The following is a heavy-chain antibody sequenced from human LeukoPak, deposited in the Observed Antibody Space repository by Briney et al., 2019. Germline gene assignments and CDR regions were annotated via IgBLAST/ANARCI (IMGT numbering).Heavy chain of an antibody. V-gene: IGHV4-59*12. CDR3: ARADSGNDSFDF. J-gene: IGHJ4*02. D-gene: IGHD5-12*01. CDR2: IYYRGST. Sequence: PSETLSLTCTVSRGSISTYYWSWIRQPPGQGLEWIGYIYYRGSTYYNPSLKSRVTISVDTSKNQFSLKLSSVTAADTAVYYCARADSGNDSFDFWGQGTLVTVSS. CDR1: RGSISTYY.